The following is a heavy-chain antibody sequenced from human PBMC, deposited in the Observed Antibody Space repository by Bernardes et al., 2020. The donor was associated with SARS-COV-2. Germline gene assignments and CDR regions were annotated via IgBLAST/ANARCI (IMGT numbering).Heavy chain of an antibody. CDR3: VTVVGYSYGGGWFDP. V-gene: IGHV1-18*01. CDR1: GYTFTSYG. D-gene: IGHD5-12*01. Sequence: ASMKVSCKASGYTFTSYGISWVRQAPGQGLEWMGWISGDDGNTNYAQKFHGRVTMTTDTSTSTAYMELRSLRSDDTAVYYCVTVVGYSYGGGWFDPWGQGTLVTVSS. CDR2: ISGDDGNT. J-gene: IGHJ5*02.